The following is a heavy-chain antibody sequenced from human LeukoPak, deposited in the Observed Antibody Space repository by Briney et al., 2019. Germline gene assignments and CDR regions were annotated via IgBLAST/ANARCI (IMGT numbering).Heavy chain of an antibody. CDR2: ISAYNGNT. V-gene: IGHV1-18*01. Sequence: ASVKVSCKASGYTFTSYGISWVRRAPGQGLEWMGWISAYNGNTNYAQKLQGRVTMTTDTSTSTAYMELRSLRSDDTAVYYCARVGAHDYGDYSYYGMDVWGQGTTVTVSS. CDR3: ARVGAHDYGDYSYYGMDV. J-gene: IGHJ6*02. D-gene: IGHD4-17*01. CDR1: GYTFTSYG.